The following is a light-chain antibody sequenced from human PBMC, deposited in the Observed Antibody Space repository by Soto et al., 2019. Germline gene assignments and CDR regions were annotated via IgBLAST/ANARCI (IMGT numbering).Light chain of an antibody. J-gene: IGKJ1*01. CDR3: QHYGSSPRT. V-gene: IGKV3-20*01. Sequence: EIVLTQPPGTLSLSPGERATLSCRASQSLSSSYLGWYQQKPGQAPRLLIYCTSSRATGIPDRFSGSGSGTDFTLTISRLEPEDFAVYYCQHYGSSPRTFGQGTKVDIK. CDR2: CTS. CDR1: QSLSSSY.